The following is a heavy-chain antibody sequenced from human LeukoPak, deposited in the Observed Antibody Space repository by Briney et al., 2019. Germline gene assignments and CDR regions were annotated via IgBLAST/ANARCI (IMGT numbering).Heavy chain of an antibody. CDR2: INHSGST. J-gene: IGHJ4*02. V-gene: IGHV4-34*01. CDR1: GGSFSGYY. CDR3: ARLLYSTYFDY. Sequence: PSETLSLTCAVYGGSFSGYYWSWIRQPPGKGLEWIGEINHSGSTNYNPSLKSRVTISVDTSKNQFSLKLSSVTAADTAVYYCARLLYSTYFDYWGQGTLVTVSS. D-gene: IGHD1-26*01.